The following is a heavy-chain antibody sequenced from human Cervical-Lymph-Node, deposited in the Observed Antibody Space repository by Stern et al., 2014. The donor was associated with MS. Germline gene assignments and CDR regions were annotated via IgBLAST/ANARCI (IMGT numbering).Heavy chain of an antibody. J-gene: IGHJ4*02. D-gene: IGHD7-27*01. Sequence: QVQLVQSGAEVKKPGASVKVSCKASGYTITGYYIHWVRQAPGQGLERMGWINANRCATKYAQNFQGRFTMTRDTSISTAHMELSGLRADDTAVYYCARDLAGDGDLYLDYWGQGTLVTVSS. CDR1: GYTITGYY. V-gene: IGHV1-2*02. CDR2: INANRCAT. CDR3: ARDLAGDGDLYLDY.